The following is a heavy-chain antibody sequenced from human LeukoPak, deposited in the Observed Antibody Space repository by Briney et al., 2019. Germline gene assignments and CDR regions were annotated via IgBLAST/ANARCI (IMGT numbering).Heavy chain of an antibody. CDR1: GFTFSSYA. CDR2: FSGNGIST. D-gene: IGHD3-22*01. V-gene: IGHV3-23*01. J-gene: IGHJ4*02. CDR3: ARDLYDSSGYWAADY. Sequence: GGSLRLSCAASGFTFSSYAMSWVRQAPGKGLEWVSAFSGNGISTYYADSVKGRFTISRDNAKNSLYLQMNSLRAEDTAVYYCARDLYDSSGYWAADYWGQGTLVTVSS.